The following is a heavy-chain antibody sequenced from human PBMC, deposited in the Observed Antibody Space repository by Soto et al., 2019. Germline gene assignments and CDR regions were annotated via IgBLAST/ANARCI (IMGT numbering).Heavy chain of an antibody. J-gene: IGHJ4*02. Sequence: VKVSCKASGGTFSSYAISWVRQAPGQGLEWMGGIIPIFGTANYAQKFQGRVAITADESTSTAYMELSSLRSEDTAVYYCARSITMVRGVMAYWGQGTLVTVSS. V-gene: IGHV1-69*13. CDR1: GGTFSSYA. CDR3: ARSITMVRGVMAY. D-gene: IGHD3-10*01. CDR2: IIPIFGTA.